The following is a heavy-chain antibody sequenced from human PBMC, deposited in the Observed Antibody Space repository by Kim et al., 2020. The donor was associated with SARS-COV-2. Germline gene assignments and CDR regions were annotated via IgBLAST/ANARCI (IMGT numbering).Heavy chain of an antibody. CDR3: AALGSGSHDNVFRVAFDV. D-gene: IGHD3-10*01. CDR1: GFTFGEYA. Sequence: GGSRRLSCAASGFTFGEYAMYWVRQAPGKGLEWVSGISWNSGSIAYADSVKGRFTISRDNAKNSLYLQMNSLRPEDTALYYCAALGSGSHDNVFRVAFDV. V-gene: IGHV3-9*01. J-gene: IGHJ3*01. CDR2: ISWNSGSI.